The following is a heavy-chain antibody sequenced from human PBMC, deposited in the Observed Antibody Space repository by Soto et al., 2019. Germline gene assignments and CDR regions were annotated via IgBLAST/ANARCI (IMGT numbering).Heavy chain of an antibody. CDR2: IKQDGSEK. J-gene: IGHJ5*02. Sequence: VGSLRLSCAASGFTFSSYWMSWVRQAPGKGLEWVANIKQDGSEKYYVDSVKGRFTISRDNAKNSLYLQMNSLRAEDTAVYYCARVGLVVVAATTWFDPWGQGTLVTVSS. V-gene: IGHV3-7*01. D-gene: IGHD2-15*01. CDR3: ARVGLVVVAATTWFDP. CDR1: GFTFSSYW.